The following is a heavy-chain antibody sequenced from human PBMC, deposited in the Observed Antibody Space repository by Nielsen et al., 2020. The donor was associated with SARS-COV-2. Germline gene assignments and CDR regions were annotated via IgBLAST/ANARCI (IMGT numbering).Heavy chain of an antibody. D-gene: IGHD3-22*01. CDR1: GGSFTNYH. V-gene: IGHV4-34*01. CDR3: ARRSSGGYSRRFFDY. Sequence: SETLSLTCAVYGGSFTNYHWAWVRQPPEKGLEWIGEINHSGSTNYNLSLKSRVTISVDTSMTQFSLNLNSVTAADTAVYYCARRSSGGYSRRFFDYWGQGNLVTVSS. J-gene: IGHJ4*02. CDR2: INHSGST.